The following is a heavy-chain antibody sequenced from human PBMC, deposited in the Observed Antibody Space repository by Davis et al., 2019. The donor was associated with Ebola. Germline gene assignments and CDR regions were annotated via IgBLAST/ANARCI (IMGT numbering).Heavy chain of an antibody. J-gene: IGHJ5*02. Sequence: PSETLSLTCSVSGASISSGGYYWSWIRQPPGKGPEWIAFIYYTGSTFYNPSLKSRATISVGTSKNRFSLNVSSVTAADTAVYYCARAAYYDRRWFDPWGQGTLVTVSS. CDR1: GASISSGGYY. CDR3: ARAAYYDRRWFDP. CDR2: IYYTGST. D-gene: IGHD3-3*01. V-gene: IGHV4-30-4*01.